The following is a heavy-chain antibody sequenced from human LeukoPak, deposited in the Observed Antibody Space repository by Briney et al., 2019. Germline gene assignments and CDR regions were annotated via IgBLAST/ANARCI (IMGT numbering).Heavy chain of an antibody. J-gene: IGHJ5*02. CDR2: INPNSGGT. D-gene: IGHD1-1*01. V-gene: IGHV1-2*02. Sequence: ASVKVSCKASGYTFTGYYMHWVRQAPGQGLEWMGWINPNSGGTNYAQKFHGRVTMTRDTSISTAYMELSRLRSDDTAVYYCARDPLGTNWFGPWGQGTLVTVSS. CDR3: ARDPLGTNWFGP. CDR1: GYTFTGYY.